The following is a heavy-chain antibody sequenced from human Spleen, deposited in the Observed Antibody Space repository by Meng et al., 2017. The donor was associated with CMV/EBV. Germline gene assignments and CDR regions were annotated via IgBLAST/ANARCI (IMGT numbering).Heavy chain of an antibody. CDR3: ARDSFSSGSQLLYYFDF. CDR1: FTFDDYG. V-gene: IGHV3-20*03. CDR2: INWSGVRT. Sequence: FTFDDYGMSWVRQVPGKGLEWVSGINWSGVRTGYTDSVKGRFTISRDNAKNSLYLQMNSLGAEDTALYYCARDSFSSGSQLLYYFDFWGQGALVTVSS. J-gene: IGHJ4*02. D-gene: IGHD2-2*02.